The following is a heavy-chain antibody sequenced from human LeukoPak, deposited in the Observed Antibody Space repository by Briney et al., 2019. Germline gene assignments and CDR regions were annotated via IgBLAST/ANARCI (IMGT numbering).Heavy chain of an antibody. CDR2: ISGSNSYI. CDR1: GFTFSSYW. J-gene: IGHJ4*02. CDR3: ARALATLTYEGY. D-gene: IGHD3-3*01. V-gene: IGHV3-21*01. Sequence: GGSLRLSCAASGFTFSSYWMHWVRQAPGKGLEWVSSISGSNSYIFYADSVKGRLTVSRDNAKDSLYLQMNSLRAEDTAVYYCARALATLTYEGYWGQGTLVTVSS.